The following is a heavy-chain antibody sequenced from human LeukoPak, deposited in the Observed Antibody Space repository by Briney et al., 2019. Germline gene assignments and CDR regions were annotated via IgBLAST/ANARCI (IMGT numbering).Heavy chain of an antibody. CDR3: ARDYGDYNYYYYYGMDV. CDR2: ISAYTGNT. Sequence: ASVKVSCTASGYTFTSYGISWVRQAPGQGLEWMGWISAYTGNTNYAQKLQGRVTMTTDTSTSTAYMELRSLRSDDTAVYYCARDYGDYNYYYYYGMDVWGQGTTVAVSS. CDR1: GYTFTSYG. V-gene: IGHV1-18*01. D-gene: IGHD4-17*01. J-gene: IGHJ6*02.